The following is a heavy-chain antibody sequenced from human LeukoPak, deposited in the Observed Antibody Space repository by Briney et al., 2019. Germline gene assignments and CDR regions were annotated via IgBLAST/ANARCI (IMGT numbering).Heavy chain of an antibody. CDR3: ARGLKYYGGYYYYYMDV. J-gene: IGHJ6*03. CDR1: GGSFSGYY. Sequence: SETLSLTCAVHGGSFSGYYWSWIRQPPGKGLEWIGEINHSGSTNYNPSLKSRVTISVDTSKNQSSLKLSSVTAADTAVYYCARGLKYYGGYYYYYMDVWGKGTTVTVSS. V-gene: IGHV4-34*01. D-gene: IGHD4-23*01. CDR2: INHSGST.